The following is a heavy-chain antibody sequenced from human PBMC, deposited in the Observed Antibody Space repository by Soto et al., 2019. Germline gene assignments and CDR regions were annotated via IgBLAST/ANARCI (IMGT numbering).Heavy chain of an antibody. Sequence: QVQLVQSGAEVKKPGASVKVSCKASGYTFTSYAMHWVRQAPGQRLEWMGWINAGNGNTKYSQKFQGRVTITRDTSASTDYMELSSLRSEDTAVYYCARGGGKYYDFWSGFIDWGQGTLVTVSS. D-gene: IGHD3-3*01. CDR1: GYTFTSYA. V-gene: IGHV1-3*01. CDR2: INAGNGNT. J-gene: IGHJ4*02. CDR3: ARGGGKYYDFWSGFID.